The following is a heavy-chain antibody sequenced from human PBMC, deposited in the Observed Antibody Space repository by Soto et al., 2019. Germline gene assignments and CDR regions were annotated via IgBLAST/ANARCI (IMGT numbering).Heavy chain of an antibody. J-gene: IGHJ6*02. CDR1: GYSFTSYW. Sequence: GESLKISCKGSGYSFTSYWISWVRQMPGKGLEWMGRIDPSDSYTNYSPSFQGHVTISADKSISTAYLQWSSLKASDTAMYYCARHTLVVVAAESLYGMDVWGQGTTVTVSS. V-gene: IGHV5-10-1*01. CDR2: IDPSDSYT. D-gene: IGHD2-15*01. CDR3: ARHTLVVVAAESLYGMDV.